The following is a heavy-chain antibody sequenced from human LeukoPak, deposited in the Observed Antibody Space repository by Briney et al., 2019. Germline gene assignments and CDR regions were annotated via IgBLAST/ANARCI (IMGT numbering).Heavy chain of an antibody. CDR2: IFSNDEK. J-gene: IGHJ4*02. V-gene: IGHV2-26*01. CDR1: GFSLRNATMG. D-gene: IGHD4-17*01. CDR3: ARILHPGYGDDALVEY. Sequence: SGPVLVKPTETLTLTCTVSGFSLRNATMGVSGIRQPPGKALEWLAHIFSNDEKSYSTSLKSRLTISKDTSKSQVVLTMTNIDPVDTATYYCARILHPGYGDDALVEYWGQGTLVTVSS.